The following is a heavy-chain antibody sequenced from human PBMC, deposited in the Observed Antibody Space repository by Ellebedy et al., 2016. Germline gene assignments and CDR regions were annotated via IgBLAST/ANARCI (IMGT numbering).Heavy chain of an antibody. D-gene: IGHD1-14*01. V-gene: IGHV3-74*01. CDR1: GFIFRNYW. J-gene: IGHJ4*02. Sequence: GGSLRLSCQTSGFIFRNYWFHWVRQAPGKGLEWVSRLDRDGTITDYADFVKGRFAISRDSANNTVYLQLNSLRVEDTAVYYCARVGTTGFDAWGQGTRVTVSS. CDR3: ARVGTTGFDA. CDR2: LDRDGTIT.